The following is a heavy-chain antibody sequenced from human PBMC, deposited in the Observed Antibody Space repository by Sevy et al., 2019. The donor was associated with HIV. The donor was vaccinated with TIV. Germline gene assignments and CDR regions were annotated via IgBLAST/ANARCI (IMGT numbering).Heavy chain of an antibody. CDR1: GYTFSNYW. CDR2: IYPGDSDT. V-gene: IGHV5-51*01. J-gene: IGHJ6*02. Sequence: GESLKISCKGSGYTFSNYWIGWVRQMPGKGLEWMGIIYPGDSDTRYSPSFQGQVTISSDKSISTAYLQWSSLKASDTAMYYCARRGYYDSSGYYTYSMDVWGQGTTVTVSS. CDR3: ARRGYYDSSGYYTYSMDV. D-gene: IGHD3-22*01.